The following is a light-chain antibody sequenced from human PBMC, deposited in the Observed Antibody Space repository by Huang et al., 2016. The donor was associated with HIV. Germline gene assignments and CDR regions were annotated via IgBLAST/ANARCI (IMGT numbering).Light chain of an antibody. J-gene: IGKJ4*01. V-gene: IGKV3-11*01. CDR1: QSVSSD. Sequence: EIVLTQSPATLSLSPGERATLSCRASQSVSSDLAWYQKKPGQAPRPLIYDASNRATGIPARFSGSGSGTDFTLTISSLEPEDFAVYYCQQRTNWPLTFGGGTKVEIK. CDR3: QQRTNWPLT. CDR2: DAS.